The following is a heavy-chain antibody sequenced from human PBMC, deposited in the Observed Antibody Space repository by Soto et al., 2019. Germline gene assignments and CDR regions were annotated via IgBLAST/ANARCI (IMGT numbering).Heavy chain of an antibody. CDR2: IWYDGSNK. CDR3: ARDDRSSSSWYIYYYGMDV. J-gene: IGHJ6*02. V-gene: IGHV3-33*01. CDR1: GFTFSSYG. D-gene: IGHD6-13*01. Sequence: QVQLVESGGGVVQPGRSLRLSCAASGFTFSSYGMHWVRQAPGKGLEWVAVIWYDGSNKYYADSVKGRFTISRDNSKNTLYRQMNSLRAEDTAVYYCARDDRSSSSWYIYYYGMDVWGQGTTVTVSS.